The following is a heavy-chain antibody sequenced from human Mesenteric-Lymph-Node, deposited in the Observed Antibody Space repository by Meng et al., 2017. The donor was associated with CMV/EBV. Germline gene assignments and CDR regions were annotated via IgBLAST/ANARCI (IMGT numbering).Heavy chain of an antibody. CDR1: GFTFSHFA. CDR2: ISCSGVRT. Sequence: GESLKISCAASGFTFSHFALNWVRRTPGKGLEWVSGISCSGVRTHYAGSVKGRFAISRDNSKDTLYLQMNSLRVDDTAVYYCAKVRSSGLDYGIHFHSWGQGTLVTVSS. CDR3: AKVRSSGLDYGIHFHS. J-gene: IGHJ4*02. V-gene: IGHV3-23*01. D-gene: IGHD3-22*01.